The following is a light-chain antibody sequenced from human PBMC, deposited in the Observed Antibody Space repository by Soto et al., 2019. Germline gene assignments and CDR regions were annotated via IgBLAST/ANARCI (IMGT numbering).Light chain of an antibody. CDR2: GAS. Sequence: EVVLTRSPGTLSLSPGERATLSCRASQTININYLAWYQQKPGQAPRLLMSGASNRATGIRARFSGSRSWTDFTLTIDRLELEDFAMYFCQQYNTSPRTFGQGTKVEVE. V-gene: IGKV3-20*01. CDR1: QTININY. CDR3: QQYNTSPRT. J-gene: IGKJ1*01.